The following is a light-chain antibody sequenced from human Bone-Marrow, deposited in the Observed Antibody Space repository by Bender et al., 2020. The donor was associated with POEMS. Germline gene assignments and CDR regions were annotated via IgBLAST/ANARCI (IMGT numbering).Light chain of an antibody. CDR2: EVS. J-gene: IGLJ3*02. Sequence: QSVLTQPASVSGSPGQSITTSCTGTSGDIGNYDYVSWYQQHLGKAPKLIIYEVSKRPSGVPDRFAGSKSDTSASLAITDLKAEDEADYFCQSHGSTSWVFGGGTKLTVL. CDR3: QSHGSTSWV. V-gene: IGLV2-14*01. CDR1: SGDIGNYDY.